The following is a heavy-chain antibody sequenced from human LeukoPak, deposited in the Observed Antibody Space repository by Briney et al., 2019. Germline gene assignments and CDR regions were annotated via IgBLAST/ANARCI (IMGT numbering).Heavy chain of an antibody. CDR1: GFTLSSYS. V-gene: IGHV3-21*01. Sequence: GGSLRLSCAASGFTLSSYSMNWVRQAPGKGLEWVSSITSDSSHIYYADSVKGRFTISRDNAKNSLYLQMNRLRAEDTAVYYCARESGGSYLTGDYWGQGTLVTVSS. J-gene: IGHJ4*02. CDR2: ITSDSSHI. D-gene: IGHD1-26*01. CDR3: ARESGGSYLTGDY.